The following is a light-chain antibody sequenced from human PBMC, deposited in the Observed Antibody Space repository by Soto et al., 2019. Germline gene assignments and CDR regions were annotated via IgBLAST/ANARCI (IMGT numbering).Light chain of an antibody. J-gene: IGLJ1*01. CDR3: SSFTSSTTDV. V-gene: IGLV2-14*03. CDR2: DVT. Sequence: QSALSQPASVSGSPGQSITISCTGTSSDVGLYNYVSWYQQHPGKAPKLMIYDVTIRPSGVSNRFSGSKSGNTASLTISGLQAEDEADYYCSSFTSSTTDVFGTGTKVTVL. CDR1: SSDVGLYNY.